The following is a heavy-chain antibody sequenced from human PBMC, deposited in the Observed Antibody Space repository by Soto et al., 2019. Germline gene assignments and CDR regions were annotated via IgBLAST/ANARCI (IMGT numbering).Heavy chain of an antibody. V-gene: IGHV3-33*01. CDR2: IWYDGSKI. CDR3: ARPLEQHQLGFGMDV. J-gene: IGHJ6*01. Sequence: PWGSLRLSCAASGFTFSSYGIHFFRHSPGKGLEWVAVIWYDGSKIYYADSVKGRFTISRDNSKSTLYLQMNSLRAEDTAVYYCARPLEQHQLGFGMDVWGQGSPVTVSS. CDR1: GFTFSSYG. D-gene: IGHD6-13*01.